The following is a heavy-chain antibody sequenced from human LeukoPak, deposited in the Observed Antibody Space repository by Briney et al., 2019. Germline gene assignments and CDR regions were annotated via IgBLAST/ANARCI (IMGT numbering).Heavy chain of an antibody. V-gene: IGHV3-53*01. Sequence: PGGSLRLSCAASGFTVSSNYSSSGRQAPGKGLEWVSIIYSGGSTFYADSVKGRFTTSRDNSKNTLYLQMHSLRAEDTAVYYCARGGSYLSAFDIWGQGTMVTVSS. CDR3: ARGGSYLSAFDI. J-gene: IGHJ3*02. CDR2: IYSGGST. CDR1: GFTVSSNY. D-gene: IGHD1-26*01.